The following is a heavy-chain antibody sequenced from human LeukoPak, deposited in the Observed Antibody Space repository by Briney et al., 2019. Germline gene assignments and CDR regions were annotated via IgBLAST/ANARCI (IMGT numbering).Heavy chain of an antibody. CDR3: ARLTCDSTSCYGKYYFDH. D-gene: IGHD2-2*01. Sequence: PGGSLRLSCAASGFTFSAYAIDWVRQAPGKGLERVSSINGDSSHIYYADSVKGRFTIARDNAKNSLHLQMNSLRAEDTAVYYCARLTCDSTSCYGKYYFDHWGQGTLVTVSS. J-gene: IGHJ4*02. V-gene: IGHV3-21*01. CDR1: GFTFSAYA. CDR2: INGDSSHI.